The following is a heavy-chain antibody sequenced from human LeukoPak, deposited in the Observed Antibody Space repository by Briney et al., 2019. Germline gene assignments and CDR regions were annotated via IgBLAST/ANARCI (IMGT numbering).Heavy chain of an antibody. D-gene: IGHD3-10*01. Sequence: PGGSLRLSCAASGFTFSSYAMSWVRQAPGKGLEWVAVTSSDLNVKLYADSVKGRFTISRDNSRSTLYLQMNSLRPEDTAIYYCAREGYYGSGSPPSLYFDYWGQGTPVTVSS. CDR2: TSSDLNVK. V-gene: IGHV3-30*03. J-gene: IGHJ4*02. CDR3: AREGYYGSGSPPSLYFDY. CDR1: GFTFSSYA.